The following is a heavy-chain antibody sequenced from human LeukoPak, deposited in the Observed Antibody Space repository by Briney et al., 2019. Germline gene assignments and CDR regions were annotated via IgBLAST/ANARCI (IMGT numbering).Heavy chain of an antibody. CDR1: GFPFSDAW. J-gene: IGHJ4*02. V-gene: IGHV3-15*04. Sequence: GGSLRLSCAASGFPFSDAWMSWVRQAPGKGLEWVGRIESKTDSGTTEYAAPVKGRFTISRDDSKNTLYLQMNSLKTEDTAVYYCTRDEGDDYFDNWGQGTLVTAFS. CDR3: TRDEGDDYFDN. CDR2: IESKTDSGTT. D-gene: IGHD3-16*01.